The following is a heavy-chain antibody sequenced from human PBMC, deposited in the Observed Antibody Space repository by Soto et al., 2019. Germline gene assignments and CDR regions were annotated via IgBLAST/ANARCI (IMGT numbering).Heavy chain of an antibody. D-gene: IGHD5-18*01. CDR1: GFIFNTYT. CDR2: ISSSSSTI. Sequence: EVQLVESGGDLVQPGGSLRLSCAASGFIFNTYTMNWVRQAPGKGLEWVSYISSSSSTIYYADSVKGRFTISRDNAKNSLYLQISSLRDVDTAVYYCARDPAKNTAMAAGFDPWGRGTLVTVAA. J-gene: IGHJ5*02. CDR3: ARDPAKNTAMAAGFDP. V-gene: IGHV3-48*02.